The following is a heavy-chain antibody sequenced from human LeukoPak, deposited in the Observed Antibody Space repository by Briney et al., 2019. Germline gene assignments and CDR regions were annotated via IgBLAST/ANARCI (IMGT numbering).Heavy chain of an antibody. Sequence: PGGSLRLSCAASGFTFSSYAMSWVRQAPGKGLEWVSAIRGSGGSTYYADSVKGRFTISRDNSKNTLYLQMNSLRAEDTAVYYCATFDSSGYYPNYYFDYWGQGTLVTVSS. V-gene: IGHV3-23*01. CDR1: GFTFSSYA. J-gene: IGHJ4*02. CDR2: IRGSGGST. D-gene: IGHD3-22*01. CDR3: ATFDSSGYYPNYYFDY.